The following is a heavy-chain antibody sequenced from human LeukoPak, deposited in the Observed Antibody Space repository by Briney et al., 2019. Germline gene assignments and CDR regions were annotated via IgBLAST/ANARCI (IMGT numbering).Heavy chain of an antibody. CDR3: ARRGYGSHFDY. V-gene: IGHV3-48*03. CDR1: GLTFSNYE. D-gene: IGHD4-17*01. J-gene: IGHJ4*02. Sequence: GVSLRLSCVASGLTFSNYEMNWVRQAPGKGLEWISYISDGGGSRYYADSVKGRFTISRDNAKNSLYLQMNSLRAEDTAVYYCARRGYGSHFDYWGQGTLVTVSS. CDR2: ISDGGGSR.